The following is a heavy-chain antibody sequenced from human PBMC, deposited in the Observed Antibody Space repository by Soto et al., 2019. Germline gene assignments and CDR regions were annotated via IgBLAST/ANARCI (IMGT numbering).Heavy chain of an antibody. CDR3: ARAIRIAARSWYLYYFDY. V-gene: IGHV4-59*01. Sequence: PSETLSLTCTVSGGSISSYYWSWIRQPPGKGLEWIGYIYYSGSTNYNPSLKSRVTISVDTSKNQFSLELSRLRSDDTAVYYCARAIRIAARSWYLYYFDYWGQGTLVTVSS. D-gene: IGHD6-6*01. J-gene: IGHJ4*02. CDR2: IYYSGST. CDR1: GGSISSYY.